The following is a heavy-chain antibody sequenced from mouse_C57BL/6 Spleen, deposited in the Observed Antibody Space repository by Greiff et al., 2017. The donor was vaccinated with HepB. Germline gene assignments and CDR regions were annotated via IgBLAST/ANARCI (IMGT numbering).Heavy chain of an antibody. CDR3: ARSYYSWYFDV. J-gene: IGHJ1*03. CDR2: INPNNGGT. D-gene: IGHD2-12*01. CDR1: GYTFTDYN. V-gene: IGHV1-22*01. Sequence: EVKLQQSGPELVKPGASVKMSCKASGYTFTDYNMHWVKQSHGKSLEWIGYINPNNGGTSYNQKFKGKATLTVNKSSSTAYMELRSLTSEDSAVYYCARSYYSWYFDVWGTGTTVTVSS.